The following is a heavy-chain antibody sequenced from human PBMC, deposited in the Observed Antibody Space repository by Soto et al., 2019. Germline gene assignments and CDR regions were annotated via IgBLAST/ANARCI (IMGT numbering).Heavy chain of an antibody. D-gene: IGHD3-10*01. CDR3: ASLYGSGSTTYYYYGMDV. Sequence: ASVKVSCKASGGTFSSYTISWVRQAPGQGLEWMGRIIPILGIANYAQKFQGRVTITADKSTSTAYMELSSLRSEDTAVYYCASLYGSGSTTYYYYGMDVWGQGTKVTVSS. CDR1: GGTFSSYT. CDR2: IIPILGIA. J-gene: IGHJ6*02. V-gene: IGHV1-69*02.